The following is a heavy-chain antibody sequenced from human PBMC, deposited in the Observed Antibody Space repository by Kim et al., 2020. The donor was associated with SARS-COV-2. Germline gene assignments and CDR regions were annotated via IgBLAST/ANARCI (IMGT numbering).Heavy chain of an antibody. CDR3: ARHKRTVVTLDYFDY. J-gene: IGHJ4*02. Sequence: SETLSLTYTVSGGSISSSSYYWGWIRQPPGKGLEWIGSIYYSGSTYYNPSLKSRVTISVDTSKNQFSLKLSSVTAADTAVYYCARHKRTVVTLDYFDYWGQGTLVTVSS. CDR2: IYYSGST. D-gene: IGHD2-21*02. V-gene: IGHV4-39*01. CDR1: GGSISSSSYY.